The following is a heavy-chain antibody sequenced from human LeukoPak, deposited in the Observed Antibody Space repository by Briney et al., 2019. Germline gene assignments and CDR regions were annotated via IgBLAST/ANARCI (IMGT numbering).Heavy chain of an antibody. V-gene: IGHV4-30-2*01. D-gene: IGHD2-2*01. CDR3: ARGDIVVVPAATTRYFDY. CDR2: IYHSGST. Sequence: SETLSLTCAVSGGSISSGGYSWSWIRQPPGKGLEWIGYIYHSGSTYYNPSLKSRVTISVDRSKNQFSLKLSSVTAADTAVYYCARGDIVVVPAATTRYFDYWGQGTLVTVSS. J-gene: IGHJ4*02. CDR1: GGSISSGGYS.